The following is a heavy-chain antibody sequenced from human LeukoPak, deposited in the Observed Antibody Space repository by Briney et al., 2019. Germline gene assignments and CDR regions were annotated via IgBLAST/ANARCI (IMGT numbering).Heavy chain of an antibody. J-gene: IGHJ5*02. CDR1: GGSISSYY. CDR2: IYYSGST. Sequence: SSETLSLTCTVSGGSISSYYWSWIRQPPGKGPEWIGYIYYSGSTNYNPSLKSRVTISVDTSKNQFSLKLSSVTAADTAVYYCARGDDWFDPWGQGTLVTVSS. V-gene: IGHV4-59*01. CDR3: ARGDDWFDP.